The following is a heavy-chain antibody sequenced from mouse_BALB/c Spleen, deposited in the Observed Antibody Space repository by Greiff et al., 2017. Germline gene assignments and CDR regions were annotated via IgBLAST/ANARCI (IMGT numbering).Heavy chain of an antibody. D-gene: IGHD2-4*01. V-gene: IGHV5-6-2*01. Sequence: DVKLVESGGGLVKLGGSLKLSCAASGFTFSSYYMSWVRQTPEKRLELVAAINSNGGSTYYPDTVKGRFTISRDNAKNTLYLQMSSLKSEDTALYYCARPLYYDSSWFAYWGQGTLVTVSA. J-gene: IGHJ3*01. CDR1: GFTFSSYY. CDR3: ARPLYYDSSWFAY. CDR2: INSNGGST.